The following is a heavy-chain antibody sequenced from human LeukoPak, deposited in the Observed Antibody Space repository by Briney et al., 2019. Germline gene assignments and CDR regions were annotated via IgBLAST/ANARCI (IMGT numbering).Heavy chain of an antibody. V-gene: IGHV4-59*08. CDR3: ARHQGGSWYYYYYGMDV. CDR2: IYYSGST. D-gene: IGHD6-13*01. Sequence: SETLSLTCTVSGGSISSYYWSWIRQPPGKGLEWIGYIYYSGSTNYNPSLKSRITISVDTSKNQFSLKLSSVTAADTAVYYCARHQGGSWYYYYYGMDVWGQGTTVTVSS. J-gene: IGHJ6*02. CDR1: GGSISSYY.